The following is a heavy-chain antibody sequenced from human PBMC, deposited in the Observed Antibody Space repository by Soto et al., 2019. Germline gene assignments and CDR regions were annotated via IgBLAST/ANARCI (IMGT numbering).Heavy chain of an antibody. J-gene: IGHJ4*02. V-gene: IGHV3-30*18. Sequence: QVQLVESGGGVVQPGRSLRLSCAASGLTFSNYGMHWVRQAPGKGLEWVAVISYDGSNKYYADSVKGRFTISRDNSKNTLYLQMNSLRAEDTAVYYCAKPLGDWNYGYFDYWGQGTLVTVSS. CDR2: ISYDGSNK. D-gene: IGHD1-7*01. CDR3: AKPLGDWNYGYFDY. CDR1: GLTFSNYG.